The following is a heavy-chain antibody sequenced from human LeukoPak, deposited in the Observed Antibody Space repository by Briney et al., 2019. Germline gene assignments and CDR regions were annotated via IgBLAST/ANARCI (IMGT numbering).Heavy chain of an antibody. CDR1: GFTFSSYA. J-gene: IGHJ4*02. Sequence: GGSLRLSCAASGFTFSSYAMSWVRQAPGKGLEWVSAISGSGGSTYYADSVKGRFTISRDNSKNTLYLQMNGLRAEDTAVYYCAKEAGYSSGWLRGGYFDYWGQGTLVTVSS. CDR2: ISGSGGST. V-gene: IGHV3-23*01. D-gene: IGHD6-19*01. CDR3: AKEAGYSSGWLRGGYFDY.